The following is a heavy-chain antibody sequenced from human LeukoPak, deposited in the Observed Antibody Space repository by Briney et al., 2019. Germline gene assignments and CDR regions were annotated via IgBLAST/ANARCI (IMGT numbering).Heavy chain of an antibody. Sequence: SVTLSLLCTASGGSISSYYWSWLRQPPGKGLEWIGYIYYSGSTNYNPSLKSRVIISVDTSKNQFSLKLSSVTAADTAVYYCARYLVLGVWGQGTTVTVSS. V-gene: IGHV4-59*01. J-gene: IGHJ6*02. CDR1: GGSISSYY. D-gene: IGHD3-16*02. CDR3: ARYLVLGV. CDR2: IYYSGST.